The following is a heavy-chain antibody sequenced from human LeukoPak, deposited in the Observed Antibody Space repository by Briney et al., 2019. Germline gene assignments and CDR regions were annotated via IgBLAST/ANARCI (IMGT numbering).Heavy chain of an antibody. J-gene: IGHJ4*02. Sequence: GGSLRLSCATSGFIFSSYGMHWVRQAPGKGREWVAFIRYDGSDKYYAVSVKGRFTSSRDNSKNKVYLQTNSLRAEDTAVYYCAKDSWEVGATSEIDYWGQGTLVTVSS. D-gene: IGHD1-26*01. CDR3: AKDSWEVGATSEIDY. V-gene: IGHV3-30*02. CDR2: IRYDGSDK. CDR1: GFIFSSYG.